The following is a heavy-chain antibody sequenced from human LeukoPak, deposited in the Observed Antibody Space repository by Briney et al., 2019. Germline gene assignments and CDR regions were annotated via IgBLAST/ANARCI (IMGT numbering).Heavy chain of an antibody. CDR1: GYTFTSYG. D-gene: IGHD2-15*01. Sequence: ASVKVSCKAAGYTFTSYGISWVRQAPGQGLEWMGWISAYNGNTNYAEKLQGRVTMTTDTSTSTAYMELRSLRSDDTAVYYCARAGDIVVVVAATSPFDPWGQGTLVTVSS. CDR3: ARAGDIVVVVAATSPFDP. J-gene: IGHJ5*02. V-gene: IGHV1-18*01. CDR2: ISAYNGNT.